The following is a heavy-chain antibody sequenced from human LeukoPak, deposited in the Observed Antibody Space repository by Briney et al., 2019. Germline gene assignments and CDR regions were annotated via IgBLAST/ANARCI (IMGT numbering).Heavy chain of an antibody. Sequence: GASVKVSCKASGYTFSSYGISWVRQAPGQGLEWMGWINPNSGGTNYAQKFQGRVTMTRDTSISTAYMELSRLRSDDTAVYYCARATGYSSRKRFDPWGQGTLVTVSS. CDR1: GYTFSSYG. CDR3: ARATGYSSRKRFDP. J-gene: IGHJ5*02. CDR2: INPNSGGT. D-gene: IGHD6-13*01. V-gene: IGHV1-2*02.